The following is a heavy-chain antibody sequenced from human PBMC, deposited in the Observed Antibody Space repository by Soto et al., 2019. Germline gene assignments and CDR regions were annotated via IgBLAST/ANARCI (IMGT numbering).Heavy chain of an antibody. J-gene: IGHJ6*02. CDR1: GFTFSSYG. CDR3: AKDRLRWRYYYGMDV. CDR2: ISYDGSNK. Sequence: PGGSLRLSCAASGFTFSSYGMHWVRQAPGKGLEWVAVISYDGSNKYYADSVKGRFTISRDNSKNTLYLQMNSLRAEDTAVYYCAKDRLRWRYYYGMDVWGQGTTVTVSS. V-gene: IGHV3-30*18. D-gene: IGHD4-17*01.